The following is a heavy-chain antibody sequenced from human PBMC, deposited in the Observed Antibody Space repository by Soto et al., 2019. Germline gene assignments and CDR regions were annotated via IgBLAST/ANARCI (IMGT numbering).Heavy chain of an antibody. D-gene: IGHD4-17*01. CDR1: GGTFSSYT. Sequence: QVQLVQSGAEVKKPGSSVKISCKASGGTFSSYTIYWVRQAPGQGLEWMGRIIPILGIANYAQKFQGRVTXTXXKSTSTAYMELSSLRSEDTAVYYCARDRGDYGDFNWGQGTLVTVSS. J-gene: IGHJ4*02. V-gene: IGHV1-69*08. CDR3: ARDRGDYGDFN. CDR2: IIPILGIA.